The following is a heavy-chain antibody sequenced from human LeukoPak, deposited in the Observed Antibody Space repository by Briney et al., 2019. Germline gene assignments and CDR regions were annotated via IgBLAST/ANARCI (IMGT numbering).Heavy chain of an antibody. CDR1: GFTFSSYA. CDR3: ARGERPVLYFRGAFDI. CDR2: ISSNGGST. V-gene: IGHV3-64*01. D-gene: IGHD3-9*01. Sequence: PGGSLRLSCAASGFTFSSYAMHWVRQAPGKGLEYVSAISSNGGSTYYANSVKGRFTISRDNSKNTLYLQMGSLRAEDMAVYYCARGERPVLYFRGAFDIWGQGTMVTVSS. J-gene: IGHJ3*02.